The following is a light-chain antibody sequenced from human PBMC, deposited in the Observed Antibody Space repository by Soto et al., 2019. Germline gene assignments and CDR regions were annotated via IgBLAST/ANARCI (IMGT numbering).Light chain of an antibody. V-gene: IGKV1-5*03. CDR2: KAS. Sequence: DIQMTQSPSTLSASVGDRVTITCRASQSISSWLAWYQLKPGKAHKLLIYKASSLQSGVPSRFSGSGSGTECPLIISSLQPDDSATYYQQQYNSYSWTFGKGTKVQIQ. CDR3: QQYNSYSWT. J-gene: IGKJ1*01. CDR1: QSISSW.